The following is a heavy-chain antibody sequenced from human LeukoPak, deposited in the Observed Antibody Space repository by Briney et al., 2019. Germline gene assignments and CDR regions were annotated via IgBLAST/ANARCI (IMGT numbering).Heavy chain of an antibody. CDR3: ARLGHAGRLQLVLGGDDY. V-gene: IGHV5-51*01. J-gene: IGHJ4*02. CDR1: GYSFTSYW. Sequence: GESLKISCKGSGYSFTSYWIGWVRQMPGEGLEWMGIIYPGDSDTRYSPSFQGQVTISADKSISTAYLQWSSLKASDTAMYYCARLGHAGRLQLVLGGDDYWGQGTLVTVSS. CDR2: IYPGDSDT. D-gene: IGHD6-13*01.